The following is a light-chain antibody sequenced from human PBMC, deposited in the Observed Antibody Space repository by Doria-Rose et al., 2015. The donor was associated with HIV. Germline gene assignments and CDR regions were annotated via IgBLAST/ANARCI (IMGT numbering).Light chain of an antibody. CDR3: QQYYDTPS. V-gene: IGKV4-1*01. CDR1: QRLLYTSKNY. CDR2: WAS. J-gene: IGKJ3*01. Sequence: DIRVTQSPESLGMSLGERATLNCKSNQRLLYTSKNYLAWYQQKPGQPPKLLIYWASTRQSGVPARFSGSGSGTDCTLTISSLEAEDVAVYYCQQYYDTPSFGPGTTVDIK.